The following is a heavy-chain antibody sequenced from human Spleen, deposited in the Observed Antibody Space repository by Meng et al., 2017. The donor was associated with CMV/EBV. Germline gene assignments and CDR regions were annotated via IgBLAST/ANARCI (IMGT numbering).Heavy chain of an antibody. CDR1: VFMFSDYY. Sequence: SVFMFSDYYMDWVRQVPGKGLEWLGRPRNKDNKYTTEYAGSVKGRFTISRDDSRNSLFLQMSSLKVEDTAVYYCVRGDSSGRYFQYWGQGTLVTVSS. CDR2: PRNKDNKYTT. V-gene: IGHV3-72*01. D-gene: IGHD6-19*01. CDR3: VRGDSSGRYFQY. J-gene: IGHJ1*01.